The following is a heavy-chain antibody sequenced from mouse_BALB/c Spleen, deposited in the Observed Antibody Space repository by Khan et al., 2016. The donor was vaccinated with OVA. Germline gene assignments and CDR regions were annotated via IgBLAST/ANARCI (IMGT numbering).Heavy chain of an antibody. CDR1: GYTFTSYW. Sequence: QVQLQQPGAELVRPGASVKLSCEASGYTFTSYWMNWVKQSPEQGLEWIGRIDPYDSETHYNQNFKDKAILTVDKSSRTAYMKLRRLTSEDCAVYYCARNPFAYWGQGTLVTVSA. J-gene: IGHJ3*01. CDR3: ARNPFAY. CDR2: IDPYDSET. V-gene: IGHV1-52*01.